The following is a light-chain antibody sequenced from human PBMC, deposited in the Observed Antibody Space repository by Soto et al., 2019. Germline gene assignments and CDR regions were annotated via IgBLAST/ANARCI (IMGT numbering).Light chain of an antibody. CDR3: QQYGISLT. CDR1: QSVSSSSY. V-gene: IGKV3-20*01. J-gene: IGKJ4*01. Sequence: EIVLTQSPGTLSLSPGERATLSCRASQSVSSSSYLAWYQQKPGQAPRLLIYGASSRATGIPDRFSCSGSGTDFTLTISRLEPEDFAVYYCQQYGISLTFGGGTKVEIK. CDR2: GAS.